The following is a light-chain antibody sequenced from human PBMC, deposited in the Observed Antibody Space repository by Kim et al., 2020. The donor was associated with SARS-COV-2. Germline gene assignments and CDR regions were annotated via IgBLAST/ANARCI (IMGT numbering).Light chain of an antibody. CDR1: QSVAGTY. V-gene: IGKV3-20*01. CDR2: SAS. Sequence: EVVLTQSPGTLSLSPGDRATLSCRASQSVAGTYFAWYQQKPGQAPRLLIHSASNRAAGIPDRFSGSGSGTDFTLTISRLVPEDFAVYFCQQFGGSPPGLTFGGGTKLEIK. CDR3: QQFGGSPPGLT. J-gene: IGKJ4*01.